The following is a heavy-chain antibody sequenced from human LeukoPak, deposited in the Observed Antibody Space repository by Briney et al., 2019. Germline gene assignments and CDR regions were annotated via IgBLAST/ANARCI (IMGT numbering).Heavy chain of an antibody. V-gene: IGHV4-39*01. Sequence: SETLSLTCTVSGGSISSSSYYWGWIRQPPGKGLEWIGSIYYSGSTYYNPSLKSRVTISVDTSKNQFSLKLSSVTAADTAVYYCARLGSPCSGGSCHEDCYDSSGYDPFDYWGQGTLVTVSS. CDR2: IYYSGST. CDR1: GGSISSSSYY. J-gene: IGHJ4*02. CDR3: ARLGSPCSGGSCHEDCYDSSGYDPFDY. D-gene: IGHD3-22*01.